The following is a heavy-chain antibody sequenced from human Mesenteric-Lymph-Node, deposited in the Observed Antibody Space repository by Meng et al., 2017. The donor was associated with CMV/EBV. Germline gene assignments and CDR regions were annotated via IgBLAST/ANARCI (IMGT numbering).Heavy chain of an antibody. J-gene: IGHJ5*02. V-gene: IGHV3-15*01. CDR1: GLSLRNAW. D-gene: IGHD3-10*01. Sequence: GESLKISCAASGLSLRNAWMSWVRQAPGKGLEWVGHTKNKADGGTTDYIAPVKGRFTISRDDSGNTVYLHMSSLTPEDTAVYYCTADFRVGGFDPWGQGTLVTVSS. CDR2: TKNKADGGTT. CDR3: TADFRVGGFDP.